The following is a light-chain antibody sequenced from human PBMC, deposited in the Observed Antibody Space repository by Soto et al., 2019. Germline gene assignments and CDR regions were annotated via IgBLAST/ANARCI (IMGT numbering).Light chain of an antibody. CDR3: QQYNSGPPRT. CDR1: QSVGSN. V-gene: IGKV3-15*01. CDR2: GAS. J-gene: IGKJ1*01. Sequence: EIVMTQSPATLSVSPGERATLSCRASQSVGSNLAWYQQKPGQAPRLLIYGASTRATGIPARFSGSGSGTEFTLTIRSLQSDGFAVYYCQQYNSGPPRTFGQGTKVDIK.